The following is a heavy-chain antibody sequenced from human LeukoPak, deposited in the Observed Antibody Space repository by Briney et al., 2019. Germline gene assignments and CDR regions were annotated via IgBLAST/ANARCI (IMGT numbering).Heavy chain of an antibody. J-gene: IGHJ4*02. D-gene: IGHD3-10*01. CDR2: ISYDGSNK. Sequence: PGRSLRLSCAASGFTFSSYGMHWVRQAPGKGLEWVAVISYDGSNKYYADSVKGRFTISRDNSKSTLYLQMNSLRAEDTAVYYCFYWRFGGFDYWGQGTLVTVSS. CDR3: FYWRFGGFDY. CDR1: GFTFSSYG. V-gene: IGHV3-30*03.